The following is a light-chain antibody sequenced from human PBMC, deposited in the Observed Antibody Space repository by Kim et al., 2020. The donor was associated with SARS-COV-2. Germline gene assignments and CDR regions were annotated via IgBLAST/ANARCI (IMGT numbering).Light chain of an antibody. CDR3: QHTWT. V-gene: IGKV3-20*01. CDR2: GAS. J-gene: IGKJ1*01. Sequence: LSLAPGERSTLPCMASQSVTTTYLAWYQQKPGQAPRRLAYGASNRAPGIPDRFSGCGSGTDFTLTIIRLKPEDFAVYYCQHTWTFGQGTKVVIK. CDR1: QSVTTTY.